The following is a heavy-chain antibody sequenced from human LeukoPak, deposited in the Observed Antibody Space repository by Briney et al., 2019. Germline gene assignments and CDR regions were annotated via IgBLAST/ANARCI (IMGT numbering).Heavy chain of an antibody. V-gene: IGHV6-1*01. Sequence: SQTLSLTCAISGDSVSSNGAAWNWIRQSPSRGLEWLGRTYCRSKWHNDYAVSVKSRITINPDTSKNQFSLQLNSVTPEDTAVYYCARDSSSWYGYFQHWGQGTLVTVSS. CDR2: TYCRSKWHN. CDR3: ARDSSSWYGYFQH. CDR1: GDSVSSNGAA. J-gene: IGHJ1*01. D-gene: IGHD6-13*01.